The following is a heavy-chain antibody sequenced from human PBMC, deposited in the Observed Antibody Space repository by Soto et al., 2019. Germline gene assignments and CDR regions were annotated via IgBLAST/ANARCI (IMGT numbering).Heavy chain of an antibody. V-gene: IGHV3-13*01. CDR2: IGTAGDT. CDR1: GFTFSGFD. Sequence: GGSLRLSCEASGFTFSGFDMHWVRQPTGKGLEWVSRIGTAGDTYYAVSVKGRFTISRDNAKNSLSLQMNSLRAGDMAVYFCAKSQEIGTHFFDSWGQGTQVTVSS. J-gene: IGHJ4*02. D-gene: IGHD6-13*01. CDR3: AKSQEIGTHFFDS.